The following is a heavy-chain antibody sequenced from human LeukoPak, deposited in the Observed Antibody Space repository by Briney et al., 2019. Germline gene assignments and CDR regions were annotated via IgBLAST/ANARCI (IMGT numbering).Heavy chain of an antibody. D-gene: IGHD1-26*01. CDR2: INPNSGGT. Sequence: ASVKVSCKASGYTFTGYYMHWVRQSPGQGLEWMGWINPNSGGTNYAQKFQGRVTMTRDTSISTAYMELSRLRSDDTAVYYCAREASIVGATRWGAFDIWGQGTMVTVSS. J-gene: IGHJ3*02. CDR3: AREASIVGATRWGAFDI. V-gene: IGHV1-2*02. CDR1: GYTFTGYY.